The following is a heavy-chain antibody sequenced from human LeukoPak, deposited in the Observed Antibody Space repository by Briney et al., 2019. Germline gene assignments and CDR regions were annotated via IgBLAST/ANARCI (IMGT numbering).Heavy chain of an antibody. CDR2: IGSGGRII. V-gene: IGHV3-48*03. CDR1: GFIFSNYE. D-gene: IGHD3-16*01. Sequence: GGSLRLSCAASGFIFSNYEMNWVRQAPGKGLEWVSYIGSGGRIIYYADSVEGRFTISRDNAKNSLYLQMNSLRAEDTAVYYCARDYDVVYGMDVWGKGTTVTVSS. CDR3: ARDYDVVYGMDV. J-gene: IGHJ6*04.